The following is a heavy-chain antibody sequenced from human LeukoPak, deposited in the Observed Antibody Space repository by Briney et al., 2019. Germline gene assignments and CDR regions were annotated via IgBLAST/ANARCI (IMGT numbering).Heavy chain of an antibody. D-gene: IGHD2-2*01. CDR2: IIPIFGTA. J-gene: IGHJ6*03. CDR3: AVYCSSTSCQVMDV. V-gene: IGHV1-69*13. CDR1: GGTFSSYA. Sequence: SVKVSCKASGGTFSSYAISWVRQAPGQGLEWMGGIIPIFGTANYAQKFQGRVTITADESTSTAYMELSSLRSEDTAVYYCAVYCSSTSCQVMDVWGKGTTVTVSS.